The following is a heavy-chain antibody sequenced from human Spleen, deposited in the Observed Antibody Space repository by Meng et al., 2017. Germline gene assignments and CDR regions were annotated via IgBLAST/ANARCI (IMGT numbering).Heavy chain of an antibody. V-gene: IGHV4-34*01. CDR2: INHRGKT. CDR1: GVSLSGDY. CDR3: ARDAGDL. J-gene: IGHJ5*02. Sequence: QGQLQQWGAGMLKPSETLSLACAVSGVSLSGDYWSGIRQPPGKGLEWIGEINHRGKTTYNPSLKSRVTMSIDTSEKQFSLKLSSVTAADTAVYYCARDAGDLWGQGTLVTVSS.